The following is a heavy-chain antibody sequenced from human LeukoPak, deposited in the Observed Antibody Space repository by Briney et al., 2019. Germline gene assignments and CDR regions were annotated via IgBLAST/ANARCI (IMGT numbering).Heavy chain of an antibody. CDR3: AKAELGADTFFDY. Sequence: GGSLRLSCAASGFTFSDYALGWVRQAPGRGLEWVATLSGSGAGTYYSDSVQGRFTISRDNSKRTLFLQMNSLRAEDTAFYYCAKAELGADTFFDYWGQGTLVTVSS. CDR1: GFTFSDYA. J-gene: IGHJ4*02. CDR2: LSGSGAGT. V-gene: IGHV3-23*01. D-gene: IGHD6-25*01.